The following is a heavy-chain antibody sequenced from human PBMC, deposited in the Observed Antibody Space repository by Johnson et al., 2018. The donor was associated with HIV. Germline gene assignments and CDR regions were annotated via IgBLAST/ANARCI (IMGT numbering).Heavy chain of an antibody. V-gene: IGHV3-30*03. CDR1: GVNVSSSY. Sequence: QVQLVESGGGLIQPGGSLRLSCAASGVNVSSSYMTWVRQAPGEGLEWVAVISYDGTHKYYADSVKGRFTISRDNSKNKLYLQTNSLRAEDTAVFYCARDRYYGLAWGWAFDIWGQGTMVTVSS. CDR2: ISYDGTHK. CDR3: ARDRYYGLAWGWAFDI. D-gene: IGHD3-16*01. J-gene: IGHJ3*02.